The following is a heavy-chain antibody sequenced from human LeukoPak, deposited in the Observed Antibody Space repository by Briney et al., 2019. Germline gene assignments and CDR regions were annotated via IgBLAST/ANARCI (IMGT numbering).Heavy chain of an antibody. V-gene: IGHV4-39*01. Sequence: PSETLSLTSTVSGGSISSTTEHCGCIRQPPGRGLEWIATIYYSGTTYYNPSLESRVTISVDTSKNQFSLKLSSVTAADTSVYYCSRQGVRGTYYYAMAVWGQGTTVTVSS. D-gene: IGHD3-10*01. CDR1: GGSISSTTEH. J-gene: IGHJ6*02. CDR2: IYYSGTT. CDR3: SRQGVRGTYYYAMAV.